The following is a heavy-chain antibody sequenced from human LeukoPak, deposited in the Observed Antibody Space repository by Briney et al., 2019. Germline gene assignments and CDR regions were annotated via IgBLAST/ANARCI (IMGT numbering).Heavy chain of an antibody. CDR3: AREWVTRDAFDI. D-gene: IGHD4-17*01. CDR2: IYYSGST. Sequence: SETLSLTCTVSGGSISSYYWSWIRQPPGQGLEWIGYIYYSGSTNYNPSLKSRVTISVDTSKNQFSLKLSSVTAADTAVYYCAREWVTRDAFDIWGQGTMVTVSS. CDR1: GGSISSYY. J-gene: IGHJ3*02. V-gene: IGHV4-59*01.